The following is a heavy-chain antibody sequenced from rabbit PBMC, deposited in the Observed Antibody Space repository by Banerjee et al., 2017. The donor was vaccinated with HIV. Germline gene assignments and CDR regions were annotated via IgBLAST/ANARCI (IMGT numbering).Heavy chain of an antibody. D-gene: IGHD8-1*01. J-gene: IGHJ4*01. CDR2: IATGSSGST. V-gene: IGHV1S40*01. CDR1: GFSLSSYW. Sequence: QSVEESGGDLVKPGGTLTLTCTVSGFSLSSYWMSWVRQAPGKGLEWIACIATGSSGSTYYASWAKGRFTISKTSSTTVTLQMTSLTAADTATYFCATGYAGSSFYAHYFNLWGPGTLVTVS. CDR3: ATGYAGSSFYAHYFNL.